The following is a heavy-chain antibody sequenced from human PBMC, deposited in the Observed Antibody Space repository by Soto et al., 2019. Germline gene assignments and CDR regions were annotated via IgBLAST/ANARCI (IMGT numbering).Heavy chain of an antibody. CDR3: ARDTMDYSASSGYFTS. J-gene: IGHJ1*01. CDR1: GFTFSSYP. Sequence: VGSLRLSCAASGFTFSSYPMHWVRQTPGKGLEWVALISYDGTSQYYADSVKGRFTISRDNSKNRLYLQMNSLRTEDSAVYYCARDTMDYSASSGYFTSWGQGNLVTVSS. D-gene: IGHD3-22*01. CDR2: ISYDGTSQ. V-gene: IGHV3-30-3*01.